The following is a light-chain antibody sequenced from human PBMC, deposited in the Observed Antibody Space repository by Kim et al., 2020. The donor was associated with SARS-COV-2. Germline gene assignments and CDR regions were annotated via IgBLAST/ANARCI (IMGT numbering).Light chain of an antibody. CDR1: QGISSN. V-gene: IGKV1-9*01. CDR3: QQVKSYPRT. Sequence: IQLTQSPSSLCASLGDRVTITCRASQGISSNLAWYQQKPGNAPKLLIFAASTLHAGVPSRFSGSGSGTEFTLTISSRQPEDFAVYYCQQVKSYPRTFGQGTKVDIK. J-gene: IGKJ1*01. CDR2: AAS.